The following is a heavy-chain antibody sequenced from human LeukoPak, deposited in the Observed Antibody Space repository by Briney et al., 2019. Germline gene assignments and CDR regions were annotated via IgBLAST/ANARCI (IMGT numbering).Heavy chain of an antibody. Sequence: PSETLSLTCAVYGGSFSGYYWSWIRQPPGKGLEWIGEINHSGSTNYNPSLKSRVTISVDTSKNQFSLKLSSVTAADTAVYYCARRPIVGATFDYWGQGTMVTVSS. V-gene: IGHV4-34*01. CDR2: INHSGST. J-gene: IGHJ4*02. CDR1: GGSFSGYY. CDR3: ARRPIVGATFDY. D-gene: IGHD1-26*01.